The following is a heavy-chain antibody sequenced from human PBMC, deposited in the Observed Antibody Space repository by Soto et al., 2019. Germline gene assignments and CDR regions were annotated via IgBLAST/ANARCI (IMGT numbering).Heavy chain of an antibody. CDR1: RVTVSNSW. CDR3: TXGTLEWLLRYYYYGMDV. J-gene: IGHJ6*02. V-gene: IGHV3-15*01. Sequence: SLRLACASSRVTVSNSWMGWVRQAPGKGLEWVGRIKSKTDGGTTDYAAPVKGRFTISRDDSKNTLYLQMNSLKTEDTAVYYCTXGTLEWLLRYYYYGMDVWGQGTTVTVSS. CDR2: IKSKTDGGTT. D-gene: IGHD3-3*01.